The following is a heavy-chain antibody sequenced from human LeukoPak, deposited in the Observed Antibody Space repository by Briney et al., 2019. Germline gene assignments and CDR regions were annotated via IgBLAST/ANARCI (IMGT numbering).Heavy chain of an antibody. CDR3: TRGGITIFGVVTL. V-gene: IGHV3-49*04. J-gene: IGHJ4*02. D-gene: IGHD3-3*01. Sequence: GGSLRLSCAASGFTFRSSAMSWVRQAPGKGLEWVGFIRSKAYGGTTEYAASVKGRFTISRDDSKSIAYLQMNSLKTEDTAVYYCTRGGITIFGVVTLWGQGTLVTVSS. CDR2: IRSKAYGGTT. CDR1: GFTFRSSA.